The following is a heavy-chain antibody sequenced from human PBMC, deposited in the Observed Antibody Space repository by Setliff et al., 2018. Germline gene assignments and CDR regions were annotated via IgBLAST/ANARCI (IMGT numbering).Heavy chain of an antibody. CDR2: INWNGGST. D-gene: IGHD5-12*01. CDR3: ARGENRDGYLTDY. CDR1: GFTFDDYG. J-gene: IGHJ4*02. Sequence: GGSLRLSCAASGFTFDDYGMSWVRQAPGKGLEWLSLINWNGGSTKYADFVKGRFTISRDNSKNSLYLEINSLRVEDTAFYYCARGENRDGYLTDYWGQGTLVTVSS. V-gene: IGHV3-43D*04.